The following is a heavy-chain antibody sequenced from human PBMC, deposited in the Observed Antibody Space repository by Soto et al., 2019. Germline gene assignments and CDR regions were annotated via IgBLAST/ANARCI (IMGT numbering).Heavy chain of an antibody. D-gene: IGHD3-10*01. CDR2: INHSGST. V-gene: IGHV4-34*01. CDR3: ARVSRSHYYGSGSYYGYYYYGMDV. J-gene: IGHJ6*02. Sequence: LSLTCAVYGGSFSGYYWSWIRQPPGKGLEWIGEINHSGSTNYNPSLKSRVTISVDTPKNQFSLKLSSVTAADTAVYYCARVSRSHYYGSGSYYGYYYYGMDVWGQGTTVTVSS. CDR1: GGSFSGYY.